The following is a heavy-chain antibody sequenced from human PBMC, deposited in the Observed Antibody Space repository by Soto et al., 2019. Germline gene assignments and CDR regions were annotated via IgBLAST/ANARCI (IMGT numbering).Heavy chain of an antibody. CDR1: GGTFSSYT. D-gene: IGHD6-13*01. Sequence: ASVKVSCKASGGTFSSYTISWVRQAPGQGLEWMGRIIPILGIANYAQKFQGRVTITADKSTSTAYMELSSLRSEDTAVYYCARSPGIAAADDFDYWGQGTLVTVSS. CDR2: IIPILGIA. V-gene: IGHV1-69*02. CDR3: ARSPGIAAADDFDY. J-gene: IGHJ4*02.